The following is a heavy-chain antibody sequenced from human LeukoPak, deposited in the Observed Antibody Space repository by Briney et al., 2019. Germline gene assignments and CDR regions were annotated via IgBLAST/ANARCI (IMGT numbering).Heavy chain of an antibody. CDR1: GFTFSSYA. Sequence: GGSLRLSCAASGFTFSSYAMSWVRQAPGKGLEWVSAISGSGGSIYYADPVKGRFTISRDNSKNTLYLQMNSLRAEDTAVYYCAQQASDRGLWSHYDFDYWGQGTLVTVSS. CDR3: AQQASDRGLWSHYDFDY. V-gene: IGHV3-23*01. D-gene: IGHD5-18*01. J-gene: IGHJ4*02. CDR2: ISGSGGSI.